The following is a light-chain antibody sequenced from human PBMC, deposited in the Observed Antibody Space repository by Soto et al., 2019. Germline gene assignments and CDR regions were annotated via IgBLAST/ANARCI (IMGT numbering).Light chain of an antibody. V-gene: IGLV2-14*01. CDR3: SSYTSSSTLV. Sequence: QSALTQPASVSGSPGQSITISFTGTSSEVGGYNYVYWYQQHPGKAPKLMIYEVSNRPSGVSNRFSGSKSGNTASLTISGLQAEDEADYYCSSYTSSSTLVFGGGTKVTVL. J-gene: IGLJ2*01. CDR2: EVS. CDR1: SSEVGGYNY.